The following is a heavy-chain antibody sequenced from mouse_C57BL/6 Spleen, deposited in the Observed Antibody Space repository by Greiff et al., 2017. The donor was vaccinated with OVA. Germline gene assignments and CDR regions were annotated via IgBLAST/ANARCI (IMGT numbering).Heavy chain of an antibody. Sequence: EVKVVESGAELVKPGASVKLSCTASGFNIKDYYMHWVKQRTEQGLEWIGRIDPEDGETKYAPKFQGKATITADTSSNTAYLQLSSLTSEDTAVYYCALITTVVASYGYFDVWGTGTTVTVSS. CDR2: IDPEDGET. D-gene: IGHD1-1*01. V-gene: IGHV14-2*01. J-gene: IGHJ1*03. CDR3: ALITTVVASYGYFDV. CDR1: GFNIKDYY.